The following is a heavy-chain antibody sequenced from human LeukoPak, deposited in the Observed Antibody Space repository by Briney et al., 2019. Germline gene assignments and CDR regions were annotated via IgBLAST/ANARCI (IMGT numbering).Heavy chain of an antibody. CDR1: GFTFSSYG. CDR2: IRYDGSNK. D-gene: IGHD3-22*01. V-gene: IGHV3-30*02. Sequence: GGSLRLSCAASGFTFSSYGMHWVRQAPGKGLEWVAFIRYDGSNKYYADSVKGRFTNSRDNSKNTLYLQMNSLRAEDTAVYYCARDGGIYYDNSGTYYGPGDYWGQGTLITVSS. J-gene: IGHJ4*02. CDR3: ARDGGIYYDNSGTYYGPGDY.